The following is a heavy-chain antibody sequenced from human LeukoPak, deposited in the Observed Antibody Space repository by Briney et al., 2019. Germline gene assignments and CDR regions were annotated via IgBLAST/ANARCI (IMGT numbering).Heavy chain of an antibody. D-gene: IGHD6-19*01. CDR2: ISYDGSNK. V-gene: IGHV3-30-3*01. J-gene: IGHJ4*02. CDR1: GFTFSSYA. Sequence: PGGSLRLSCAASGFTFSSYAMHWVRQAPGKGLEWVAVISYDGSNKYYADSVKGRFTISRDNSKNTLYLQMNSLRAEDTAVYYCAREEAGTTIDYWGQGTLVTVSS. CDR3: AREEAGTTIDY.